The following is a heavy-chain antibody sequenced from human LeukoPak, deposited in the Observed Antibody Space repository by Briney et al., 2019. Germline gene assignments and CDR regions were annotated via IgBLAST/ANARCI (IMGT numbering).Heavy chain of an antibody. CDR1: GGSISSYY. V-gene: IGHV4-59*01. J-gene: IGHJ5*02. CDR3: ARVNVVVVAATRRGKENWFDP. D-gene: IGHD2-15*01. Sequence: SETLSLTCTVSGGSISSYYWSWIRQPPGKGLEWIGYIYYSGSTNYNPSLKSRVTISVDTSKNQFSLKLSSVTAADTAVYYCARVNVVVVAATRRGKENWFDPWGQGTLVTVSS. CDR2: IYYSGST.